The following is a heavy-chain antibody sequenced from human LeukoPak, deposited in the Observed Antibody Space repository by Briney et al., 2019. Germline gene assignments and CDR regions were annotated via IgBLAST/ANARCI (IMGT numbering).Heavy chain of an antibody. D-gene: IGHD5-18*01. CDR1: GFTFSNYW. J-gene: IGHJ4*02. V-gene: IGHV3-7*01. Sequence: GGSLRLSCAASGFTFSNYWMNWVRQAPGKGLEWVANIKQDGSEKYYVDSVKGRFSISRDNAKNSLYLQMSSLRAEDTAVYYRARGGSGYSYGKIDYWGQGTLVTVSS. CDR2: IKQDGSEK. CDR3: ARGGSGYSYGKIDY.